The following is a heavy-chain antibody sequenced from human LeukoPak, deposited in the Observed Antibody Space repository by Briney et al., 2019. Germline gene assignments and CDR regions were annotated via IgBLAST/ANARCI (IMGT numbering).Heavy chain of an antibody. CDR1: GFTFSSNW. Sequence: GGSLRLSCAASGFTFSSNWMHWVRQAPGKGLVWVSRINEDGSTTNYADSVKGRSTVFRDNAKNTLYLQMNSLRAEDTAVYYCVRDLGGRSGHWGQGTLVTVSS. CDR2: INEDGSTT. CDR3: VRDLGGRSGH. D-gene: IGHD1-26*01. J-gene: IGHJ4*02. V-gene: IGHV3-74*01.